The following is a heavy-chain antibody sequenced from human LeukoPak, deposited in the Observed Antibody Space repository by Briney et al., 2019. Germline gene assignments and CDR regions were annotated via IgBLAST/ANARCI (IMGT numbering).Heavy chain of an antibody. V-gene: IGHV4-61*01. Sequence: SETLSLTCTVSGGSVSSGSYYWSWIRQPPGKGLEWIGYIYYSGSTNYNPSLKSRVTISVDTSKNQFSLKLSSVTAADTAVYYCARGGRFMITFGGRWFDPWGQGTLVTVSS. J-gene: IGHJ5*02. CDR3: ARGGRFMITFGGRWFDP. CDR2: IYYSGST. D-gene: IGHD3-16*01. CDR1: GGSVSSGSYY.